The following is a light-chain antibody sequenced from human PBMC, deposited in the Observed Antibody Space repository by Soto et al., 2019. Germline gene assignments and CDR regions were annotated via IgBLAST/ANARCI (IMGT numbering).Light chain of an antibody. CDR1: SSDVGGYNY. Sequence: QSALTQPASVSGSPGQSITISCTGTSSDVGGYNYVSWYQQHPGKAPKLMIYEVSNRPSGVSNRSSGSKSGNTAYLTISGLQAEDEADYYCSSYTSSSTLVFGTGTKVTVL. CDR2: EVS. J-gene: IGLJ1*01. V-gene: IGLV2-14*01. CDR3: SSYTSSSTLV.